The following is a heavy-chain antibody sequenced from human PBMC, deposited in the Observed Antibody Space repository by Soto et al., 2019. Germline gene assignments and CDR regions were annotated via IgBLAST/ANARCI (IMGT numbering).Heavy chain of an antibody. Sequence: PWGSLRLSCAASGFTFSSYWMHWVRQAPGRGLVWVSRMNSDGSSTSYADSVKGRFTISRDNAKNTMYLQMNSLRAEDTAVYFCARGQCSSPSCYGPKDYWGQGALVTVSS. V-gene: IGHV3-74*01. D-gene: IGHD2-2*01. CDR3: ARGQCSSPSCYGPKDY. J-gene: IGHJ4*02. CDR1: GFTFSSYW. CDR2: MNSDGSST.